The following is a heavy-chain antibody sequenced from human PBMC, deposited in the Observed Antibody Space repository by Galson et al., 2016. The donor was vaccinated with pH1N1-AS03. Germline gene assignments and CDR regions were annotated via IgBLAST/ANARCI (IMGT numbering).Heavy chain of an antibody. J-gene: IGHJ6*02. V-gene: IGHV3-23*01. CDR2: ISGRGDSA. CDR3: AKGRGWPVWHYGMDV. D-gene: IGHD6-19*01. Sequence: LRLSCAAPGFTLSSYALTWVRQAPGKGLIWVSSISGRGDSAYFADSVKGRFTISRDKSNNTLYLQMNSLEAEDTAVYQCAKGRGWPVWHYGMDVWGQGTTVTVSS. CDR1: GFTLSSYA.